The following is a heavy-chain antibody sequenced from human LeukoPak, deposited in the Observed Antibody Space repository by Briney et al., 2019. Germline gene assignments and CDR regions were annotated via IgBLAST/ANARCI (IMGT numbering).Heavy chain of an antibody. D-gene: IGHD5-18*01. CDR2: IYYSGST. V-gene: IGHV4-59*08. J-gene: IGHJ4*02. CDR3: ARLNSLTAVDTAMAILDY. Sequence: SETLSLTCTVSGGSISSYYWSWIRQPPGKGLEWIGYIYYSGSTNYNPSLKSRVTISVDTSKNQFSLKLSSATAADTAVYYCARLNSLTAVDTAMAILDYWGQGTLVTVSS. CDR1: GGSISSYY.